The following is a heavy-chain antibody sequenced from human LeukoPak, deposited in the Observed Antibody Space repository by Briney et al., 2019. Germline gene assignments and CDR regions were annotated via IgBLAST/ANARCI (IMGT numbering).Heavy chain of an antibody. CDR2: IYYSGST. J-gene: IGHJ4*02. V-gene: IGHV4-59*08. CDR3: ARQARWLQSPSHFDY. D-gene: IGHD5-24*01. CDR1: GGSISSYY. Sequence: SETLSLTCTVSGGSISSYYWSWIRQPPGKGLEWIGYIYYSGSTNYNPSLKSRVTISVDTSKNQFSLKLSSVTAADTAVYYCARQARWLQSPSHFDYWGQGTLVTVSS.